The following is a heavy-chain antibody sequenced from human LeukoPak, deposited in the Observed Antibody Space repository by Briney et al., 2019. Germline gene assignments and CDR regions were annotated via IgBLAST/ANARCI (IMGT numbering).Heavy chain of an antibody. CDR3: ARRGYYDSKAYLYYFDS. V-gene: IGHV5-51*01. D-gene: IGHD3-22*01. CDR2: IYPGDSDT. CDR1: GYSFTTYW. Sequence: GESLKISCKGSGYSFTTYWIGWARQMPGKGLEWMGIIYPGDSDTRYSPSFQGQVTISVDKSISTAYLQWSSLKASDTAMYYCARRGYYDSKAYLYYFDSWGQGTLVTVSS. J-gene: IGHJ4*02.